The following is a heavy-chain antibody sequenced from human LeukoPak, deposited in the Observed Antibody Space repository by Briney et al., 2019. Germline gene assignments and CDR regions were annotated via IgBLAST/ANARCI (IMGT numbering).Heavy chain of an antibody. D-gene: IGHD6-13*01. CDR3: VRGRGSSWYFDY. Sequence: PGRSLRLSCAASGSAFSRYGMHWVRQAPGKGLEWVAVIWDDGSNQKYADSVKGRFTISRDNSRNTLYLQMNSLRAEDTAVYYCVRGRGSSWYFDYWGQGTLVTVSS. CDR2: IWDDGSNQ. J-gene: IGHJ4*02. CDR1: GSAFSRYG. V-gene: IGHV3-33*01.